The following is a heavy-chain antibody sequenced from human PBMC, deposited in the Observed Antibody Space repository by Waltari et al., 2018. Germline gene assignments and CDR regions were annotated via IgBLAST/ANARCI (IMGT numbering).Heavy chain of an antibody. CDR3: TRARLLLSHYFDY. CDR1: GFTFGDYA. Sequence: EVQLVESGGGLVQPGRSLRLSCTASGFTFGDYAMSWFRQAPGKGLEWVGFIRSKAYGGTTEYAASVKGRFTISRDDSKSIAYLQMNSLKTEDTAVYYCTRARLLLSHYFDYWGQGTLVTVSS. CDR2: IRSKAYGGTT. D-gene: IGHD2-2*01. V-gene: IGHV3-49*03. J-gene: IGHJ4*02.